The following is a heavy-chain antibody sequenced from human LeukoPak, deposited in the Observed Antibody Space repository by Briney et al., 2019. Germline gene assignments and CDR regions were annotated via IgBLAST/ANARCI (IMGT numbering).Heavy chain of an antibody. D-gene: IGHD5-24*01. CDR3: ARAGPRRDGYNLDY. Sequence: SETLSLTCTVSGGSISGYYWSWIRQPPGKGLEYIGYIYYTGTTDSNSSLKSRVTISVDTSKNQFSLKLSSVTAADTAVYYCARAGPRRDGYNLDYWGQGALVTVSS. CDR2: IYYTGTT. CDR1: GGSISGYY. V-gene: IGHV4-59*01. J-gene: IGHJ4*02.